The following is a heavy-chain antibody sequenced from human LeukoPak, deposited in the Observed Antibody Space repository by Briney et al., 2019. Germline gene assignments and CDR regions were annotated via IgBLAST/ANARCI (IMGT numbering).Heavy chain of an antibody. V-gene: IGHV1-69*04. D-gene: IGHD5-18*01. J-gene: IGHJ4*02. CDR2: IIPILGIA. CDR1: GGTFSSYA. CDR3: AREVTQNHY. Sequence: GASVKDSCKASGGTFSSYAISWVRQAPGQGLEWMGRIIPILGIANYAQKFQGRVTITADKSTSTAYMELSSLRSEDTAVYYCAREVTQNHYWGQGTLVTVSS.